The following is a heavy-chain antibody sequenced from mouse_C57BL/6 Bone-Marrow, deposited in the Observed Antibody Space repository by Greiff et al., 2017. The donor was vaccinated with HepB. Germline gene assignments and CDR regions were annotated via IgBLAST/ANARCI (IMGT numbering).Heavy chain of an antibody. V-gene: IGHV1-81*01. J-gene: IGHJ3*01. CDR2: IYPRSGNT. CDR3: ARSLYGSSRWFAY. CDR1: GYTFTSYG. Sequence: QVQLQQSGAELARPGASVKLSCKASGYTFTSYGISWVKQRTGQGLEWIGEIYPRSGNTYYNEKFKGKATLTADKSSSTAYMELRSLTSEDSAVYFCARSLYGSSRWFAYWGQGTLVTVSA. D-gene: IGHD1-1*01.